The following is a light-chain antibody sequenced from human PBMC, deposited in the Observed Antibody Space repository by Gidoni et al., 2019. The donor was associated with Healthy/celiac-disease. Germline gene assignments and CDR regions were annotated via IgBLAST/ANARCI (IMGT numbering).Light chain of an antibody. CDR2: AAS. CDR1: QSISSY. Sequence: DIQMTHSPSSLSASVGDRVTITCRASQSISSYLNWYQQKPGKAPKLLIYAASSLQRGVPSRFSGSGSGKDFTLTISSLQPEDVATYYCQQSYSAPWTCGQXTKVEIK. CDR3: QQSYSAPWT. J-gene: IGKJ1*01. V-gene: IGKV1-39*01.